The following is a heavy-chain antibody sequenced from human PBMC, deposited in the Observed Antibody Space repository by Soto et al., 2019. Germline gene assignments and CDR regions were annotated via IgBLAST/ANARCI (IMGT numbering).Heavy chain of an antibody. CDR3: ARGYCSSTSCYPADY. Sequence: EVQLVASGGGLVQPGGSLRLSCAASGFTFSSYWMSWVRQAPGKGLEWVANIKQDGREKYYVDSVKGRFTISRDNAKNSLYLQMTSLRAEDTAVYYCARGYCSSTSCYPADYWGQGTLVTVSS. J-gene: IGHJ4*02. CDR2: IKQDGREK. V-gene: IGHV3-7*04. CDR1: GFTFSSYW. D-gene: IGHD2-2*01.